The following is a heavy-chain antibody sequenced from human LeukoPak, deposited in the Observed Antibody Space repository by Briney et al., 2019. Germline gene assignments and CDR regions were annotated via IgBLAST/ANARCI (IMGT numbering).Heavy chain of an antibody. CDR2: IIPIFGTA. CDR1: GGTFSSYA. V-gene: IGHV1-69*13. J-gene: IGHJ6*02. CDR3: ARHRGREDYYYGMGV. D-gene: IGHD1-26*01. Sequence: ASVKVSCKASGGTFSSYAISWVRQAPGQGLEWMGGIIPIFGTANYAQKFQGRVTITADESTSTAYMELSSLRSEDTAVYYCARHRGREDYYYGMGVWGQGTTVTVSS.